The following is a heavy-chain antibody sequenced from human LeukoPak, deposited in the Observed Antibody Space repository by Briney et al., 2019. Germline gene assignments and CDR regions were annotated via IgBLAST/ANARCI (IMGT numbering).Heavy chain of an antibody. D-gene: IGHD1-7*01. CDR3: ARYLITGTTAYFDY. Sequence: GGSLRLSCAASGFTYSSYAMSWVRQAPGKGLEWVSAISGSGGSTYYADSVKGRFTISRENAKNSLYLQMNSLRAGDTAVYYCARYLITGTTAYFDYWGQGTLVTVSS. CDR2: ISGSGGST. J-gene: IGHJ4*02. CDR1: GFTYSSYA. V-gene: IGHV3-23*01.